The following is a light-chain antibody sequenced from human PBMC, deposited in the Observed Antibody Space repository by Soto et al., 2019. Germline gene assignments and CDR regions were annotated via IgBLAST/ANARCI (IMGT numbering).Light chain of an antibody. J-gene: IGKJ4*01. CDR3: QQVNVYPST. CDR2: DAS. V-gene: IGKV1-33*01. Sequence: DIQMTQSPSSLSASVGDGVTITCQASQDINKNLIWYQQKPGKAPKLLIYDASDLETGVPSRFSGSGSRTDFTLTISSLQPEDFATYYCQQVNVYPSTFGGGTKVDIK. CDR1: QDINKN.